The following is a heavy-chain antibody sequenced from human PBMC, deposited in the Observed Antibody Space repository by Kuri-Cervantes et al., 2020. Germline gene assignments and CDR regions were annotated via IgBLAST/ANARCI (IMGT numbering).Heavy chain of an antibody. Sequence: ASVKVSCKASGYTFTGYYLHWVRQAPRQGLEWMGWINPKSGGTKTLQKFQGRVTMTRDTSISTAYMEVRRLRSDDTAVYYCARDSTPYNYGYDYWGQGTLVTVSS. D-gene: IGHD5-18*01. J-gene: IGHJ4*02. CDR2: INPKSGGT. CDR3: ARDSTPYNYGYDY. CDR1: GYTFTGYY. V-gene: IGHV1-2*02.